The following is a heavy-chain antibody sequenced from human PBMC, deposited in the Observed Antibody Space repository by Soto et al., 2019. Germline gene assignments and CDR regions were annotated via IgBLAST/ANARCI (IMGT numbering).Heavy chain of an antibody. V-gene: IGHV4-39*01. CDR1: GGSISSSSYY. D-gene: IGHD3-16*02. J-gene: IGHJ6*02. Sequence: SETLSLTCTVSGGSISSSSYYWGWIRQPPVKGLEWIGSIYYSGSTYYNPSLKSRVTISVDTSKNQFSLKLSSVTAADTAVYYCARHGVSSRTYYYYGMDVWGQGTTVTVSS. CDR2: IYYSGST. CDR3: ARHGVSSRTYYYYGMDV.